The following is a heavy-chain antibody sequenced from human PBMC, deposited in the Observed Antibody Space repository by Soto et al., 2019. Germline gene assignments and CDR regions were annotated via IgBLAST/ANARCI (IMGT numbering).Heavy chain of an antibody. D-gene: IGHD3-3*01. CDR1: GGSISSNSYY. J-gene: IGHJ5*02. Sequence: QLQLQESGPGLVKSSETLSLTCIVSGGSISSNSYYWAWIRQPPGKGLEWIGSIYYDGNTYNNPSLKSRVTMSVDTSKNQFSLKLSSVTAADTAVYYCARRNHDFWSANWFGPWGQGTLVTVSS. CDR2: IYYDGNT. V-gene: IGHV4-39*01. CDR3: ARRNHDFWSANWFGP.